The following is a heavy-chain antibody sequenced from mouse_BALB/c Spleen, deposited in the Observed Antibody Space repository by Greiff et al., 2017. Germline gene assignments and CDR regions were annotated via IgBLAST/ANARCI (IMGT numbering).Heavy chain of an antibody. CDR1: GYSFTSYY. J-gene: IGHJ4*01. V-gene: IGHV1S135*01. CDR2: IDPFNGGT. CDR3: ARYPTATAMDY. D-gene: IGHD1-2*01. Sequence: VQLKESGPELMKPGASVKISCKASGYSFTSYYMHWVKQSHGKSLEWIGYIDPFNGGTSYNQKFKGKATLTVDKSSSTAYMHLSSLTSEDSAVYYCARYPTATAMDYWGQGTSVTVSS.